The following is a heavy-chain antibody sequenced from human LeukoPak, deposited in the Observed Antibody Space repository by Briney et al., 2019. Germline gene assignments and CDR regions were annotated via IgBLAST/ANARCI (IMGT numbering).Heavy chain of an antibody. CDR1: GGSFSGYY. J-gene: IGHJ6*02. V-gene: IGHV4-34*01. Sequence: SETLSLTCAVYGGSFSGYYWSWIRQPPGKGLEWIGEINHSGSTNYNPSLKSRVTISVDTSKNQYSLKLSSVTAADTAVYYCARNKGYYYYYGMDVWGQGTTVTVSS. CDR3: ARNKGYYYYYGMDV. CDR2: INHSGST.